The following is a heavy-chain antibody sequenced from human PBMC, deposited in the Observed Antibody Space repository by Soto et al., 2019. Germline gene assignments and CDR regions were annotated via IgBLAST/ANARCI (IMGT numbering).Heavy chain of an antibody. J-gene: IGHJ6*02. CDR3: AMVDNCVTPTPQDV. CDR1: GYIFVNYG. V-gene: IGHV1-18*01. Sequence: QVQLVQSGDEVRKPGSSVKVSCKASGYIFVNYGIAWVRQAPGQGLEWMGWISPYSGNTHYASHVQGRLTMTTDTSTXTAYMDLGSLTSHHTAVYFCAMVDNCVTPTPQDVWGQGTTVTVSS. D-gene: IGHD5-12*01. CDR2: ISPYSGNT.